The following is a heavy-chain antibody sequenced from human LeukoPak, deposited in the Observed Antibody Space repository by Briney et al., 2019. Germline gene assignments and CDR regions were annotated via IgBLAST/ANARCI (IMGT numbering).Heavy chain of an antibody. D-gene: IGHD2-2*01. CDR2: IASSTNYI. Sequence: VGAPRLSRASSGFPLSGDSMNWIHHAPQTRLVRVSSIASSTNYIYYADSVKSLFTISSDNARNSLYLQMNSLRAEDTAVYYCVRVGYCSSSTCRNYFDYWGQGTLVIVSS. CDR3: VRVGYCSSSTCRNYFDY. CDR1: GFPLSGDS. V-gene: IGHV3-21*01. J-gene: IGHJ4*02.